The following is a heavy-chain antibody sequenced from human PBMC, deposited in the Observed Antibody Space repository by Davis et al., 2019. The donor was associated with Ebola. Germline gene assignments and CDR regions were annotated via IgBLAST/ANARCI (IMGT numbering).Heavy chain of an antibody. CDR1: GYTFTSYG. CDR2: ISAYNGNT. J-gene: IGHJ5*02. CDR3: ARGFYGDYGHWFDP. V-gene: IGHV1-18*04. D-gene: IGHD4-17*01. Sequence: ASVKVSCKASGYTFTSYGISWVRQAPGQGLEWMGWISAYNGNTNYAQKLQGRVTMTTDTSTSTAYMELRSLRSEDTAVYHCARGFYGDYGHWFDPWGQGTLVTVSS.